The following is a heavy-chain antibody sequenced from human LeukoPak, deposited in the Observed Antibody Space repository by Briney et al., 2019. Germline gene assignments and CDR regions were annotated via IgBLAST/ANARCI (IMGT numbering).Heavy chain of an antibody. V-gene: IGHV5-51*01. CDR2: IYPGDSDT. CDR3: ARTYYYGSGSYYNLDY. J-gene: IGHJ4*02. D-gene: IGHD3-10*01. CDR1: GYSFTSYW. Sequence: GESLKISCKGSGYSFTSYWIGWVRQMPGKGLEWMGIIYPGDSDTRYSPSFQGQVTISADKSISTAYLQWSSLKASDTAMYYCARTYYYGSGSYYNLDYWGQGTLVTVSS.